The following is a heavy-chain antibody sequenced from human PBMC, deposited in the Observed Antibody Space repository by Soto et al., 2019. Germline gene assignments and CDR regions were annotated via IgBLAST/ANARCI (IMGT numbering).Heavy chain of an antibody. CDR1: GFTFSSYW. V-gene: IGHV3-7*01. Sequence: EVQLVESGGGLVQPGGSLRLSCAASGFTFSSYWMSWVRQAPGKGLEWVANIKQDGSEKYYVDSVKGRFTISRDNAKNSLYLQMNSLRAEDTAVYYCARSSSGWYTSPLDYWGQGTLVTVSS. D-gene: IGHD6-19*01. CDR3: ARSSSGWYTSPLDY. J-gene: IGHJ4*02. CDR2: IKQDGSEK.